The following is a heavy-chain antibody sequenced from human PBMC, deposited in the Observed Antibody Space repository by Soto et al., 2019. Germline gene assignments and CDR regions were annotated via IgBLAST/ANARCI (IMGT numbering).Heavy chain of an antibody. CDR1: GGSFSGYY. D-gene: IGHD3-22*01. V-gene: IGHV4-34*01. CDR2: INHSGST. CDR3: ARKGGYYDSSGTTWYNWFDP. Sequence: PSETLSLTCAVYGGSFSGYYWSWIRQPPGKGLEWIGEINHSGSTNYNPSLKSRVTISVDTSKNQFSLKLSSVTAADTAVYYCARKGGYYDSSGTTWYNWFDPWVGNPGHRLL. J-gene: IGHJ5*02.